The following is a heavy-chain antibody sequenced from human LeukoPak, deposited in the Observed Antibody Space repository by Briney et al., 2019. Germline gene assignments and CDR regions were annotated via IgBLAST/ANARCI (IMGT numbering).Heavy chain of an antibody. V-gene: IGHV3-74*01. D-gene: IGHD3-10*01. CDR2: INSDGSST. Sequence: GGSLRLSCAASGFTFSSYEMNWVGQAPGKGLEWVSRINSDGSSTSYADSVKGRFTISRDNAKNTLYLQMNSLRAEDTAVYYCARATYYYGSGSSRIYYFDYWGQGTLVTVSS. J-gene: IGHJ4*02. CDR1: GFTFSSYE. CDR3: ARATYYYGSGSSRIYYFDY.